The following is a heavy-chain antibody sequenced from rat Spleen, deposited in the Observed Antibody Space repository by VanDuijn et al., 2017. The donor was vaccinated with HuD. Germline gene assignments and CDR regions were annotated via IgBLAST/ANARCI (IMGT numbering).Heavy chain of an antibody. D-gene: IGHD1-4*01. CDR1: GFTYSNYV. CDR2: VSTGGGST. CDR3: AKETGYNSYFDY. Sequence: EVRLVESGGGLVQPGRSLKLSCAASGFTYSNYVMAWVSQAPTKGLEWVATVSTGGGSTYYRDSVKGRFTISRDIAKNTLYLRMNSLRSEDTATYYCAKETGYNSYFDYWGQGVMVTVSS. J-gene: IGHJ2*01. V-gene: IGHV5S23*01.